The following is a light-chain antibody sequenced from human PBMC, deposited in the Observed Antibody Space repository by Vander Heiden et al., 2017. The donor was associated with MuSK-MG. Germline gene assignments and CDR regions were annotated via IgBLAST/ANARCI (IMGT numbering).Light chain of an antibody. CDR2: RAS. Sequence: EMELTQSPGTLSLSQGVRATLSSRASLSVSSDYLAWFQQKSGQAPRLLIFRASIMDAGIPDRFSGSGSGTDFTLTISRLEPDDFAMYYCQQYGSSPGTFGQGTRVEIK. J-gene: IGKJ1*01. CDR1: LSVSSDY. CDR3: QQYGSSPGT. V-gene: IGKV3-20*01.